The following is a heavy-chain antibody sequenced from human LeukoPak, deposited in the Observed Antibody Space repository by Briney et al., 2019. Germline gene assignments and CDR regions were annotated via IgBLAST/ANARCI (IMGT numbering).Heavy chain of an antibody. CDR2: INPNSGGT. D-gene: IGHD3-10*01. CDR1: GYTFTGYY. J-gene: IGHJ6*02. Sequence: ASVKVSCKASGYTFTGYYMHWVRQAPGQGLEWVGWINPNSGGTNYAQKFQGWVTMTRDTSISTAYMELSRLRSDDTAVYYCARDYGITMVRGETYGMDVWGQGTTVTVSS. CDR3: ARDYGITMVRGETYGMDV. V-gene: IGHV1-2*04.